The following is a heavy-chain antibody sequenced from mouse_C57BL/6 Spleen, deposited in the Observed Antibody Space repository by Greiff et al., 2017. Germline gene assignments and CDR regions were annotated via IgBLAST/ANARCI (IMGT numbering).Heavy chain of an antibody. V-gene: IGHV1-4*01. J-gene: IGHJ4*01. CDR1: GYTFTSYT. CDR3: ARREVYGYDGYDAMDY. D-gene: IGHD2-2*01. Sequence: VQLQQSGAELARPGASVKMSCKASGYTFTSYTMHWVKQRPGQGLEWIGYLNPSSGYTKYNQKFKDKATLTADKSSSTAYMQLSSLTSEEYAVYYCARREVYGYDGYDAMDYWGQGTSVTVSS. CDR2: LNPSSGYT.